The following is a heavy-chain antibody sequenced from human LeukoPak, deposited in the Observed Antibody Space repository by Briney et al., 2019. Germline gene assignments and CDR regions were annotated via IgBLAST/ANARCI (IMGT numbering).Heavy chain of an antibody. V-gene: IGHV3-30*04. D-gene: IGHD6-6*01. CDR1: GFTFSVFP. CDR3: ARVGRVSIYPSYMDV. Sequence: GGSLRLSCEASGFTFSVFPMHWVRQTPDKRREWVAVISDDGRDTYYADSVKGRFTISRDNSKNTLYLQMNSLSPEDTAVVYCARVGRVSIYPSYMDVWGKGTTVTVSS. CDR2: ISDDGRDT. J-gene: IGHJ6*03.